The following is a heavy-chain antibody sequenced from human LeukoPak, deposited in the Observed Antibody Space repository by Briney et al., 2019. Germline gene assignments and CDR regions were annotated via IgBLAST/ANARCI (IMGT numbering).Heavy chain of an antibody. CDR3: ARDRAENHYDFWSGYLAPNYYYYGMDV. Sequence: GRSLRLSCAASGFTFSHYAMHWVRQAPGKGLEWVALISYDGSNIQYADSLKGRFTISRDNSKNTLYLQMNSLRAEDTAVYYCARDRAENHYDFWSGYLAPNYYYYGMDVWGQGTTVTVSS. J-gene: IGHJ6*02. D-gene: IGHD3-3*01. V-gene: IGHV3-30-3*01. CDR2: ISYDGSNI. CDR1: GFTFSHYA.